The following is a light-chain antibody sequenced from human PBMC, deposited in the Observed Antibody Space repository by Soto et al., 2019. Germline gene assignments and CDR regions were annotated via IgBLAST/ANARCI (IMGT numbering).Light chain of an antibody. CDR3: QQYGRSGT. V-gene: IGKV3-20*01. J-gene: IGKJ1*01. CDR2: GAS. CDR1: QSVSNNY. Sequence: TALTQSAGTLSVSLGDRPNLSCKASQSVSNNYLAWYQQKPGQAPRLLIYGASNRATGIPDRFSGSGSGTDFTLTISRLEPEDFAVYYCQQYGRSGTFGQGTKVDI.